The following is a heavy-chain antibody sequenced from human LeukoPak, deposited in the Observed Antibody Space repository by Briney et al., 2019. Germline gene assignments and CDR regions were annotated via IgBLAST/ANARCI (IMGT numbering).Heavy chain of an antibody. Sequence: ASVKVSCKASGYTFNGYYMHWVRQAPGQGLEWMGWINPNSGGTNYAQKFQGRVTMTRDTSISTAYMELSRLRSDDTAVYYCAREYYYGSGSYYNDRWFDPWGQGTLVTVSS. J-gene: IGHJ5*02. V-gene: IGHV1-2*02. CDR3: AREYYYGSGSYYNDRWFDP. CDR2: INPNSGGT. CDR1: GYTFNGYY. D-gene: IGHD3-10*01.